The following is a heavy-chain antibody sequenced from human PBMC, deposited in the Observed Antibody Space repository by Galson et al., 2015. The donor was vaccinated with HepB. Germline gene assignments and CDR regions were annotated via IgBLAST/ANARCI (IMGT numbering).Heavy chain of an antibody. CDR1: GFTFSSYA. V-gene: IGHV3-30*04. CDR3: ARGESYLDY. Sequence: SLRLSCAASGFTFSSYAMHWVRQAPGKGLEWVAVISYDGSNKYYADSVKGRFTISRDNSKNTLYLQMNSLRAEDTAVYYCARGESYLDYWGQGTLVTVSS. CDR2: ISYDGSNK. D-gene: IGHD1-26*01. J-gene: IGHJ4*02.